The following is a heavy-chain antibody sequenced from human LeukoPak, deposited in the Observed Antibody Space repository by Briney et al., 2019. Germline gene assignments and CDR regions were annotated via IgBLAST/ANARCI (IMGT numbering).Heavy chain of an antibody. CDR2: ISSSGSTI. V-gene: IGHV3-48*01. Sequence: GGSLRLSCAASGFTFSSYAMSWVRQAPGKGLEWVSYISSSGSTIYYADSVKGRFTISRDNAKNSLYLQMNSLRAEDTAVYYCARDRYSILVEYYYYYMDVWGKGTTVTVSS. CDR1: GFTFSSYA. CDR3: ARDRYSILVEYYYYYMDV. D-gene: IGHD4-11*01. J-gene: IGHJ6*03.